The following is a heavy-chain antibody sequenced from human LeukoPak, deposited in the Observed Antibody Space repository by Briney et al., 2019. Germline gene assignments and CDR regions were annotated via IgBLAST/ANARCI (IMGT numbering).Heavy chain of an antibody. CDR1: GFTFSSYS. CDR2: IWYDGSNK. J-gene: IGHJ3*02. V-gene: IGHV3-33*08. CDR3: ARDSASCRGCAFDI. Sequence: GGSLRLSCAASGFTFSSYSMNWVRQAPGKGLEWVAVIWYDGSNKYYADSVKGRFTISRDNSKNTLYLQMNSLRAEDTAVYYCARDSASCRGCAFDIWGQGTVVTVSS. D-gene: IGHD2-2*01.